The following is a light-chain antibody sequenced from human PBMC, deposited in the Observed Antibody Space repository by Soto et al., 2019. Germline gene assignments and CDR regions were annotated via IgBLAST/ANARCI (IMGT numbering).Light chain of an antibody. V-gene: IGKV3-20*01. CDR1: QRVYSNY. CDR2: GAS. CDR3: QQYGTPRSVT. J-gene: IGKJ5*01. Sequence: EIVFTHSPGTRSLSPVEESTLSCRSSQRVYSNYLSWYHQKPGQNPRLIIYGASGRADGIPHRFSGSGFGTDLTLTISKVEPEDFAVYYCQQYGTPRSVTFGQGTRLEIK.